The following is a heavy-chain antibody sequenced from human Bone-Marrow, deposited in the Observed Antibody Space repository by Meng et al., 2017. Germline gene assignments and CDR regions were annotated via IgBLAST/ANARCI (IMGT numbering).Heavy chain of an antibody. CDR1: GFTFSSYA. Sequence: EVTLVDSGGGLVQPGGSLRLSCAASGFTFSSYAMSWVRQAPGKGLEWLSAITGSGGSTYYADSVKGRFTISRDNSKNTLYLQMNSLRAEDTAIYYCGKQYSGSYEYWGQGTLAPSPQ. J-gene: IGHJ4*02. CDR2: ITGSGGST. V-gene: IGHV3-23*04. CDR3: GKQYSGSYEY. D-gene: IGHD1-26*01.